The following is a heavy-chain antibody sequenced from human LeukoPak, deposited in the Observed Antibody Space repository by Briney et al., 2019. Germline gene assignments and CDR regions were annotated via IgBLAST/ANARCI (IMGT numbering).Heavy chain of an antibody. CDR3: ARGGSGWYDHGFDY. D-gene: IGHD6-19*01. CDR1: GYSISSGYY. CDR2: IYHSGST. J-gene: IGHJ4*02. V-gene: IGHV4-38-2*02. Sequence: PSETLSLTCTVSGYSISSGYYWGWIRQPPGKGLEWIGSIYHSGSTYYNPSLKSRVTISVDTSKNQFSLKLSSVTAADTAVYYCARGGSGWYDHGFDYWGRGTLVTVSS.